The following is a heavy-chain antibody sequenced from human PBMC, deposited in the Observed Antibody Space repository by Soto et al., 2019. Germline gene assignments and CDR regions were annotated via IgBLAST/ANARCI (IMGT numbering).Heavy chain of an antibody. V-gene: IGHV4-39*02. CDR2: IYYSGST. J-gene: IGHJ4*02. CDR1: GGSISSSSYY. CDR3: ARDGRRGSFAGWGPIFDY. D-gene: IGHD3-16*01. Sequence: SETLSLTCTVSGGSISSSSYYWGWIRQPPGKRLEWIGSIYYSGSTYYNPSLKSRVTIPVDTSKNQFSLKLSSVTAADTAVYYCARDGRRGSFAGWGPIFDYWGQGTPVTVSS.